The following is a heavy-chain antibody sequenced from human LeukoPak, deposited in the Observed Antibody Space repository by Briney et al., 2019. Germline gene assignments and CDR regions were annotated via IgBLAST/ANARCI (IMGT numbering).Heavy chain of an antibody. CDR1: GGSISISSYY. CDR3: AVLRGQDAGY. CDR2: IYYSGST. J-gene: IGHJ4*02. V-gene: IGHV4-39*01. Sequence: PSETLPLTCTVSGGSISISSYYWGWIRQPPVKGLEWIGSIYYSGSTYYNPSLKSRVTISVDTSKNQFSLKLSSVTAADTAMYYCAVLRGQDAGYWGQGTLVTVSS.